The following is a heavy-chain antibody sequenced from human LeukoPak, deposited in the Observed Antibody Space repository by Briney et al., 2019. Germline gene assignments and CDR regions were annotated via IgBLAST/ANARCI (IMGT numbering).Heavy chain of an antibody. Sequence: GGSLRLSCAASGFTFSSYWMHWVRQAPGKGLVWVSRINTDGSSTSYADSVKGRFTISRDNAKNTLYLQMNSLRAEDTAVYYCARGFSGSWLGGYWGQGTLVTVSS. J-gene: IGHJ4*02. CDR3: ARGFSGSWLGGY. CDR2: INTDGSST. V-gene: IGHV3-74*01. D-gene: IGHD6-13*01. CDR1: GFTFSSYW.